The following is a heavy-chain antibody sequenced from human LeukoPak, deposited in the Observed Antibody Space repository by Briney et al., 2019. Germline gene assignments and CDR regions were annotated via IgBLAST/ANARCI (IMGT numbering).Heavy chain of an antibody. V-gene: IGHV1-69*06. J-gene: IGHJ4*02. D-gene: IGHD2-15*01. CDR1: GGTFSSYA. Sequence: SVKVSCKASGGTFSSYAISWVRQAPGQGLEWMGGIIPIFGTANYAQKFQGRVTITADKSTSTAYMELSSLRSEDTAVYYCARDRLGDIVVVVAAIDYWGQGTLVTVSS. CDR2: IIPIFGTA. CDR3: ARDRLGDIVVVVAAIDY.